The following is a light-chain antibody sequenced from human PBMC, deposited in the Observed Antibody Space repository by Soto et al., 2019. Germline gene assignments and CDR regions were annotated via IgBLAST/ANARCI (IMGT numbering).Light chain of an antibody. Sequence: QSVLTQPASVSGSPGQSITISCTGSGSDVGTQNYVSWYQQHPDKAPKLMIYEVSDRPSGVSNRFSGSKSGNTASLTISGVQAEDEADYYCLSYTSSYTVVFGGGTKLTVL. CDR3: LSYTSSYTVV. J-gene: IGLJ2*01. V-gene: IGLV2-14*01. CDR2: EVS. CDR1: GSDVGTQNY.